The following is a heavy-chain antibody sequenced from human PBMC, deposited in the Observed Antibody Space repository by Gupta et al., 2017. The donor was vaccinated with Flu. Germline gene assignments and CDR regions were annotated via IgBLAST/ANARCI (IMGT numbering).Heavy chain of an antibody. CDR2: INPDSGGT. J-gene: IGHJ6*02. CDR3: ARSVATYCGGDCYFSYYYYGMDV. D-gene: IGHD2-21*02. CDR1: GYTFTGYR. V-gene: IGHV1-2*02. Sequence: QGQLEQSGPEVKKPGAAMKVSWVASGYTFTGYRLHWVRQDPGQGLEWMGWINPDSGGTNYAQKFQGRVTMTRDTSSNTAYMELSTLRSDDTAVYYCARSVATYCGGDCYFSYYYYGMDVWGQGTTVTVSS.